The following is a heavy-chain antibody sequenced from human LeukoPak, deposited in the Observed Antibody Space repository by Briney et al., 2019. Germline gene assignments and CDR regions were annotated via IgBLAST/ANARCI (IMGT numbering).Heavy chain of an antibody. Sequence: GGSLRLSCAASGFAFSAYGMHWVRQAPGKGLEWLSFIRHDGSSQYYVDSVKGRFTISKDNSKSTLSLQMNSLRAEDTAVYYCARDVGPYYYGSGGSSAFDIWGQGTLVTVPS. CDR2: IRHDGSSQ. D-gene: IGHD3-10*01. CDR3: ARDVGPYYYGSGGSSAFDI. CDR1: GFAFSAYG. V-gene: IGHV3-30*02. J-gene: IGHJ3*02.